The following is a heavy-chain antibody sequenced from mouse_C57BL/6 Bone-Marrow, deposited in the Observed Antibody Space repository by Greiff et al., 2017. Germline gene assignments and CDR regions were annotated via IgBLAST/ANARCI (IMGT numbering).Heavy chain of an antibody. J-gene: IGHJ4*01. V-gene: IGHV3-6*01. CDR1: GYSITSGYY. Sequence: EVQLQQSGPGLVKPSQSLSLTCSVTGYSITSGYYWNWIRQFPGNKLEWMGYISYDGSNNYNPSLKNRISITRDTSKNQFFLKLNSVTTEDTATXYCARDGDAMDYWGQGTSVTVSS. CDR2: ISYDGSN. CDR3: ARDGDAMDY.